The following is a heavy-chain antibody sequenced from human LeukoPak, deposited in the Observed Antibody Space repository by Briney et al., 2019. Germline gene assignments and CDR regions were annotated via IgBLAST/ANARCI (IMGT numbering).Heavy chain of an antibody. Sequence: SETLSLTCAVYGGSFSGYYWSWIRQPPGKGLEWIGEINHSGSTNYNPSLKSRVTISVDTSKNQFSLKLSSVTAADTAVYYCARAGDSSGYYYADFDYWGQGTLVTVSS. V-gene: IGHV4-34*01. D-gene: IGHD3-22*01. CDR1: GGSFSGYY. CDR3: ARAGDSSGYYYADFDY. CDR2: INHSGST. J-gene: IGHJ4*02.